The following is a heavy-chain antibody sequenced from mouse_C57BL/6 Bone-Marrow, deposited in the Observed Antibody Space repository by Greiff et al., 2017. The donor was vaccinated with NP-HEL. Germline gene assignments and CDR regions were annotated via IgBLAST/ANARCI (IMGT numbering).Heavy chain of an antibody. D-gene: IGHD1-1*01. CDR1: GFSLTSYG. V-gene: IGHV2-5*01. J-gene: IGHJ4*01. Sequence: VQVVESGPGLVQPSQSLSITCTVSGFSLTSYGVHWVRQSPGKGLEWLGVIWRGGSTDYNAAFMSRLSITKDNSKSQVFFKMNSLQADDTAIYYCAKSYYGSSRYYAMDYWGQGTSVTVSS. CDR2: IWRGGST. CDR3: AKSYYGSSRYYAMDY.